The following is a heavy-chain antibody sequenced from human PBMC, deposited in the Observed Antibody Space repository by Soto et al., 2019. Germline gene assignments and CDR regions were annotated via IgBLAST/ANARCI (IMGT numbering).Heavy chain of an antibody. Sequence: PSETLSLTCTVSGGSISSYYWSWIRQPPGKGLEWIGYIYYSGSTNYNPSLKSRVTISVDTSKNQFSLKLSSVTAADTAVYYCVGFSYYAFWSDYYSCHYWGQGTLVNVSS. CDR3: VGFSYYAFWSDYYSCHY. V-gene: IGHV4-59*01. J-gene: IGHJ4*02. D-gene: IGHD3-3*01. CDR2: IYYSGST. CDR1: GGSISSYY.